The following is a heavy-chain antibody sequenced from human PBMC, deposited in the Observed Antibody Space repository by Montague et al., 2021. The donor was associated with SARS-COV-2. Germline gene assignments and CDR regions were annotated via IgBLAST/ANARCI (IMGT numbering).Heavy chain of an antibody. D-gene: IGHD5-24*01. CDR3: AREDRWNWFDP. J-gene: IGHJ5*02. CDR1: GGSINSSY. CDR2: IYYRGSI. V-gene: IGHV4-59*01. Sequence: SETLSLTCTVSGGSINSSYWSWIRQPPGKGLEWIGYIYYRGSINYNPSLKTRVTISVDTSKNQFSLKLNSMTAADTAVYYCAREDRWNWFDPWGQGTLVIVSS.